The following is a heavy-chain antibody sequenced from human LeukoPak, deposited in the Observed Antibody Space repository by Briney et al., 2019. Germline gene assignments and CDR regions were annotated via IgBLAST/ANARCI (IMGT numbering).Heavy chain of an antibody. Sequence: ASVKVSCKASGYTFTGYYMHWVRQAPGQGLEWMGWINPNSGGTNYAQKFQGRVTMTRDTSISTAYMELSRLRSDDTAVYYCARGQLNCTNGVCYTYYYYGMDVWGQGTTVTVSS. V-gene: IGHV1-2*02. J-gene: IGHJ6*02. CDR3: ARGQLNCTNGVCYTYYYYGMDV. CDR1: GYTFTGYY. D-gene: IGHD2-8*01. CDR2: INPNSGGT.